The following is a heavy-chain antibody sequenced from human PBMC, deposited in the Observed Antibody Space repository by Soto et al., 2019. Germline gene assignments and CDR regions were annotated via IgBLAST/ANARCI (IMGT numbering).Heavy chain of an antibody. CDR2: IYYSGST. V-gene: IGHV4-59*01. CDR1: GGSISSYY. D-gene: IGHD3-22*01. Sequence: SETLSLTCTVSGGSISSYYWSWIRQPPGKGLERIGYIYYSGSTNYNPSHKSRVTISVDTSKNQFSLKLSSVTAADTAVYYCAREEGGGYYYFSSGALIAGRGGYGMAVWGQGTTVTVSS. J-gene: IGHJ6*02. CDR3: AREEGGGYYYFSSGALIAGRGGYGMAV.